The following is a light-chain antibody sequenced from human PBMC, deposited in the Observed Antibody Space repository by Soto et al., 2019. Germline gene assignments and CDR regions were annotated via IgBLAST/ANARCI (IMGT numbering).Light chain of an antibody. CDR2: GAS. Sequence: EIVLTQSPGTLSLSPGERATLSCRASQSVSSNFLAWYQEKLGQAPRLLIYGASKRATGIPDRFSGSGSGTDFALTISRLEPEDFAVYYCRQYGTSLEFPVGGGTKVDIK. J-gene: IGKJ4*01. CDR1: QSVSSNF. CDR3: RQYGTSLEFP. V-gene: IGKV3-20*01.